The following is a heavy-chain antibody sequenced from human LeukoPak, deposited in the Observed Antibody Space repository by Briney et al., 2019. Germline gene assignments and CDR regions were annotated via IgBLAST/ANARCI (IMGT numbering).Heavy chain of an antibody. Sequence: ASVKVSCKASGYTFTSYDINWVRQATGQGLVWMGWMNPNSGNTGYAQKFQGRVSITRNNSISTAYMGLSSLRSEDTAVYYCARVRIRGYNWFDPWGQGTLVTVSS. CDR3: ARVRIRGYNWFDP. V-gene: IGHV1-8*03. D-gene: IGHD1-14*01. CDR1: GYTFTSYD. CDR2: MNPNSGNT. J-gene: IGHJ5*02.